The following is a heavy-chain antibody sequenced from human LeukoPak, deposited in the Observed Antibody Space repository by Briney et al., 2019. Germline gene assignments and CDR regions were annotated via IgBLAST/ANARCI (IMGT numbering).Heavy chain of an antibody. V-gene: IGHV3-23*01. CDR1: GFIFSDHA. J-gene: IGHJ4*02. CDR3: ANYRSGYYSGFDY. D-gene: IGHD3-22*01. CDR2: ISARDGRT. Sequence: GGSLRLSCPASGFIFSDHAMNWVRQAPGKGLEWVSIISARDGRTYYADSVKGRFTISRDNSKNTLYLQMNSLRAEDTAVYYCANYRSGYYSGFDYWGQGTLVTVSS.